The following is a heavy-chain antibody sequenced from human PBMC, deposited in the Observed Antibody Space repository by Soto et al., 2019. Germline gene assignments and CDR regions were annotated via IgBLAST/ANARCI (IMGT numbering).Heavy chain of an antibody. CDR3: ARAQYSNGWKVDY. Sequence: SETLSLTCTVSGDSISSYSWTWIRQPPGKGLECIGYIYSTGSTNYNPSLKSRVTISVDTSKNQFSLKPSSVTAADTAVYYCARAQYSNGWKVDYWGQGTLVTVSS. CDR2: IYSTGST. CDR1: GDSISSYS. D-gene: IGHD6-19*01. J-gene: IGHJ4*02. V-gene: IGHV4-59*01.